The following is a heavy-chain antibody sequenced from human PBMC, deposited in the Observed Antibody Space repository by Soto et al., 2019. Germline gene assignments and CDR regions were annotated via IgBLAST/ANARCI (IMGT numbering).Heavy chain of an antibody. CDR1: GFTFRSYS. CDR2: ISSSNRTI. J-gene: IGHJ6*02. Sequence: EVQLVESGGGLKQPGGSLRLSCAVSGFTFRSYSMNWVRQAPGKGLEWVSYISSSNRTINYADSVKGRFIISRDNAKNSLYLPMHSLRDEDTAVYYFVRECWPLLQTGMDVWGPGTTVTVSS. V-gene: IGHV3-48*02. CDR3: VRECWPLLQTGMDV.